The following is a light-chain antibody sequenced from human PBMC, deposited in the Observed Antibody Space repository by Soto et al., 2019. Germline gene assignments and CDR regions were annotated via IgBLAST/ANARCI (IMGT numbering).Light chain of an antibody. CDR1: SSDVGGYNY. V-gene: IGLV2-14*01. CDR2: DVS. Sequence: QSALTQPASVSGSPGQSITISCTGTSSDVGGYNYVSWYQQHPGKAPKLMISDVSNRPSGVSNRFSGSKSGNTASLTISGLQAEDEADYYCSSYTSSSTYVVFGGGTQLTVL. CDR3: SSYTSSSTYVV. J-gene: IGLJ2*01.